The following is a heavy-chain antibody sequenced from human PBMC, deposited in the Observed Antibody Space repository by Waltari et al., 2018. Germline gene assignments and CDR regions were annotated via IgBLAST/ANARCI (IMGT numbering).Heavy chain of an antibody. CDR1: GGSISRGSYY. Sequence: QVQLQESGPGLVKPSQTLSLTCTVSGGSISRGSYYWSWIRQPAGKGLEWIGRIYTSGSTNYNPSLKSRVTISVDTSKNQFSLKLSSVTAADTAVYYCARGPYSSGDLDYWGQGTLVTVSS. V-gene: IGHV4-61*02. CDR2: IYTSGST. CDR3: ARGPYSSGDLDY. D-gene: IGHD6-19*01. J-gene: IGHJ4*02.